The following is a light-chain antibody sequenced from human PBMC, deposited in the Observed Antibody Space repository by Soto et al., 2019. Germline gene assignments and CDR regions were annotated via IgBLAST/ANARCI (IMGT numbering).Light chain of an antibody. J-gene: IGKJ5*01. CDR1: QTIRGL. CDR3: QQRRNWPIT. V-gene: IGKV3-11*01. CDR2: DTS. Sequence: IVFTQSPPSLALLPGVRTSLSCRASQTIRGLLAWYQQRPGQPPRLLIYDTSNRATGIPARFSGSGSGTDFTLTISGLEPADLGVYYCQQRRNWPITFGQGTRLEIK.